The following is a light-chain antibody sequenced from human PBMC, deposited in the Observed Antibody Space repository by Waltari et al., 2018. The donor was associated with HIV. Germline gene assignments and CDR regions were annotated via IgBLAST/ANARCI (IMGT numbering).Light chain of an antibody. CDR2: DVT. V-gene: IGLV2-14*03. Sequence: QSALTQPASVSGSRGQSITMSCTGTSSDIGAYTHFSWFQQRPGKAPKLIIYDVTDRPSGVSKRFSGSKSGITASLTISGLQADDEGDYYCSSYTASNTLWVFGGGTKLTVL. CDR3: SSYTASNTLWV. CDR1: SSDIGAYTH. J-gene: IGLJ3*02.